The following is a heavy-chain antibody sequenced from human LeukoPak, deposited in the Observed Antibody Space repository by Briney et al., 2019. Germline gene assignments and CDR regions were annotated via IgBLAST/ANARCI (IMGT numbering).Heavy chain of an antibody. CDR2: IYYSGST. D-gene: IGHD3-22*01. Sequence: PSETLSLTCTVSGGSISSYYWSWIRQPPGKGLEWIGYIYYSGSTNYNPSLKSRVTISVDMSKSQFSLKLSSVTAADTAVYYCARERYYYDSSGRRWDYFDYWGQGTLVTVSS. CDR3: ARERYYYDSSGRRWDYFDY. V-gene: IGHV4-59*01. CDR1: GGSISSYY. J-gene: IGHJ4*02.